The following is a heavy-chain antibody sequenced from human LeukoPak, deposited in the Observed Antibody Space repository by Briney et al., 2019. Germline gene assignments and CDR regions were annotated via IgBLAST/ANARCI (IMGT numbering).Heavy chain of an antibody. CDR2: IYTSGST. CDR3: ARGTYYDFWSGYQSYYYYMDV. J-gene: IGHJ6*03. V-gene: IGHV4-4*07. D-gene: IGHD3-3*01. Sequence: SETLSLTCTVSGGSISIYYWIWIRQPAGKGLEWIGRIYTSGSTNYNPSLKSRVTISVDTSKNQFSLKLSSVTAADTAVYYCARGTYYDFWSGYQSYYYYMDVWGKGTTVTVSS. CDR1: GGSISIYY.